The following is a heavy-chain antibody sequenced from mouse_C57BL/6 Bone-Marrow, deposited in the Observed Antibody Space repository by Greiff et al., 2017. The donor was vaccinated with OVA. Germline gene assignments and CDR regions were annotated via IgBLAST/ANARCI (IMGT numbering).Heavy chain of an antibody. CDR1: GFTFSDYY. CDR3: ASPWYYGSPFAY. Sequence: EVQLQESGGGLVQPGGSLKLSCAASGFTFSDYYMYWVRQTPEKRLEWVAYISNGGGSTYYPDTVKGRFTISRDNAKNTLYLQMSRLKSEDTAMYYCASPWYYGSPFAYWGQGTLVTVSA. CDR2: ISNGGGST. D-gene: IGHD1-1*01. V-gene: IGHV5-12*01. J-gene: IGHJ3*01.